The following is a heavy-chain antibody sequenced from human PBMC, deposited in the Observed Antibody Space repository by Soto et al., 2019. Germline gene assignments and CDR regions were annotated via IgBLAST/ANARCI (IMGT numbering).Heavy chain of an antibody. CDR3: ALKVRYCRGNGCPTFSTP. CDR2: IYWDDDK. Sequence: SGPTLVNPTQTLTLTCTFSGFSLSTSGVGVGWIRQPPGKALEWLALIYWDDDKRYSPSLKTRLSITKDTSKKQVVVTMTNMDPVDTATFYFALKVRYCRGNGCPTFSTPWGQGTLVTV. D-gene: IGHD2-15*01. CDR1: GFSLSTSGVG. J-gene: IGHJ5*02. V-gene: IGHV2-5*02.